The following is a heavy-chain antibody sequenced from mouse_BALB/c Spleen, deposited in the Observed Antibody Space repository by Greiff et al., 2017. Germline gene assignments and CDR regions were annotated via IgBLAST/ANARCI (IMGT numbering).Heavy chain of an antibody. CDR3: ASVGRGYFDY. Sequence: DVKLVESGGGLVQPGGSRKLSCAASGFTFSSFGMHWVRQAPEKGLEWVAYISSGSSTIYYADTVKGRFTISRDNPKNTLFLQMTSLRSEDTAMYYCASVGRGYFDYWGQGTTLTVSS. CDR2: ISSGSSTI. V-gene: IGHV5-17*02. CDR1: GFTFSSFG. J-gene: IGHJ2*01. D-gene: IGHD4-1*01.